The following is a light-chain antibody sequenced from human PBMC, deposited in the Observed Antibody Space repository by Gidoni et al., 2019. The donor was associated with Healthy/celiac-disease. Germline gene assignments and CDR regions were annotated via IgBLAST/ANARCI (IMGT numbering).Light chain of an antibody. CDR3: QQYNNWPPYT. CDR1: QSVSSN. CDR2: GAS. Sequence: DIVMTQPPATLSVSPGERATLSCRASQSVSSNLAWYQQQPGQAPRLLIYGASTRATGIPARFSGSGSGTEFTLTISSLQSEDFAVYYCQQYNNWPPYTFGQGTKLEIK. J-gene: IGKJ2*01. V-gene: IGKV3-15*01.